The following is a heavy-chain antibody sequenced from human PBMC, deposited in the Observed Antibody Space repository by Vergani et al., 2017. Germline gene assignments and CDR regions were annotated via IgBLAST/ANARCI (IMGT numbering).Heavy chain of an antibody. CDR3: ARQGEYYDILS. D-gene: IGHD3-9*01. Sequence: QLQLQESGPGLVKPSETLSLTCTVSGGSISSSSYYWGWIRQPPGKGLGWIGSIYYSGSTYYNPSLKSRVTISVDTSKNQFSLKLSSVTAADTAVYYCARQGEYYDILSWGQGTLVTVSS. J-gene: IGHJ5*02. V-gene: IGHV4-39*01. CDR1: GGSISSSSYY. CDR2: IYYSGST.